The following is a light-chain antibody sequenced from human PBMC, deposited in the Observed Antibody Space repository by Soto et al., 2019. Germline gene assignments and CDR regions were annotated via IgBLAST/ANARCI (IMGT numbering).Light chain of an antibody. CDR3: TSYSSSDIFYV. CDR2: GVT. Sequence: QSALTQPASVSGSPGQSITISCTGTSSDVGGYYSVSWYRQHPGKAPKLIIYGVTNRPSGVSDRFSASKSGNTASLTISGLQAEAEADYFCTSYSSSDIFYVFGSGTKVTVL. CDR1: SSDVGGYYS. J-gene: IGLJ1*01. V-gene: IGLV2-14*01.